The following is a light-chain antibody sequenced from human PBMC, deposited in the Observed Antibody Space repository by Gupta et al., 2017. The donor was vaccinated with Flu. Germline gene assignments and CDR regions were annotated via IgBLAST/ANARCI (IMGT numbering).Light chain of an antibody. CDR2: GAS. CDR3: QQYNNWPPWT. J-gene: IGKJ1*01. Sequence: EIVMTQSPATLSVSPGERATLSCRASQSVSSNLAWYQQKPGHAPRLLIYGASTRATGIPARFSGSGSGTEFTLTISSLQSEDFAVYYCQQYNNWPPWTFGQETKVEIK. CDR1: QSVSSN. V-gene: IGKV3-15*01.